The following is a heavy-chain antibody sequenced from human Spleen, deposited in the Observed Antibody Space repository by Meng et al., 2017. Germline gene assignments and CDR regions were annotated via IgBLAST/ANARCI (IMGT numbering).Heavy chain of an antibody. CDR1: GSSISRGFY. Sequence: GSLRLSCVVSGSSISRGFYWGWIRQPPGKGLEWIGSFSHSGNTHYNPSLKSRVTISVDSSKNQFSLKVTSVTAADTAVYYCATYTSTTGSDALDIWGLGTVVTVSS. J-gene: IGHJ3*02. CDR2: FSHSGNT. D-gene: IGHD1-1*01. V-gene: IGHV4-38-2*01. CDR3: ATYTSTTGSDALDI.